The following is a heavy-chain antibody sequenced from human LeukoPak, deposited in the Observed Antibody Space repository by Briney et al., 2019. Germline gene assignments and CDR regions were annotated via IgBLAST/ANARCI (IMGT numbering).Heavy chain of an antibody. CDR1: GGSFSGYY. CDR2: INHSGST. Sequence: SETLSLTCAVYGGSFSGYYWSWIRQPPGKGLEWIGEINHSGSTNYNPSLKSRVTISVDTSKNQFSLKLSSVTAADTAVYYCARTPSSGRPYYYYYYMDVWGKGTTVTISS. D-gene: IGHD6-19*01. J-gene: IGHJ6*03. CDR3: ARTPSSGRPYYYYYYMDV. V-gene: IGHV4-34*01.